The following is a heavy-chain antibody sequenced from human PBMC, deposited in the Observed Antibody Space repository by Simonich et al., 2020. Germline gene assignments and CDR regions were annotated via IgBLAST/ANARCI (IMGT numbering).Heavy chain of an antibody. J-gene: IGHJ3*02. Sequence: QLQLQESGPGLVKPSETLSLTCTVSGGSISSSSYYWGWIRQPPGKGLEWIGSIYYSGSTYYNPSLRSRVTISVDTSKNQFSLKLSSVTAADTAVYYCARRAGFAFDIWGQGTMVTVSS. CDR1: GGSISSSSYY. V-gene: IGHV4-39*01. CDR2: IYYSGST. D-gene: IGHD6-13*01. CDR3: ARRAGFAFDI.